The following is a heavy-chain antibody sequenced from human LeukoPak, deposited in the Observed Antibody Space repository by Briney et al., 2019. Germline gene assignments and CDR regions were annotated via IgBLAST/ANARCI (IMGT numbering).Heavy chain of an antibody. D-gene: IGHD6-19*01. Sequence: GGSLRLSCAASGFTFRTYGMHWVRQAPGKGLEWVAVIWYDGSDKYHADSVKGRFTISRDNSKNMLYLQMNSLRAEDTAVYYCASSSGWYLSSDYWGQGSLVTVSS. V-gene: IGHV3-33*01. J-gene: IGHJ4*02. CDR1: GFTFRTYG. CDR2: IWYDGSDK. CDR3: ASSSGWYLSSDY.